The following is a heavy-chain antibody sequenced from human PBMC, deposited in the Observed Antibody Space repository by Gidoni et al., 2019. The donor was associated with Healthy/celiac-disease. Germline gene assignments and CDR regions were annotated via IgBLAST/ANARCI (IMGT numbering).Heavy chain of an antibody. D-gene: IGHD3-22*01. V-gene: IGHV3-11*01. J-gene: IGHJ2*01. CDR3: AMGRDSSGYYSRWYFDL. CDR2: ISSSGIPL. Sequence: QVQLVESGGGLVKPGGSLRLSCAASGFTLSDYYMSWIRQAPGKGLEWVSSISSSGIPLYYADSVKGRFTISRDNTKNSLYLQMNSLRAEDTAVYYCAMGRDSSGYYSRWYFDLWGRGTLVTVSS. CDR1: GFTLSDYY.